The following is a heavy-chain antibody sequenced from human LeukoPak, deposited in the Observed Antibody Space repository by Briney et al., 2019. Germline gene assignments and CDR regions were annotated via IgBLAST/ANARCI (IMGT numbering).Heavy chain of an antibody. D-gene: IGHD2-8*01. CDR2: ISYSGST. Sequence: PSETLSLTCTVSDGSISSYYWSWIRQPPGKGLEWIGYISYSGSTNYNPSLKSRVTISVDTSKNQFSLNLSSVTAADTAVYYCARHGSFGYCSNGVCYSDYFDPRGQGTLVTVSS. CDR1: DGSISSYY. J-gene: IGHJ5*02. V-gene: IGHV4-59*08. CDR3: ARHGSFGYCSNGVCYSDYFDP.